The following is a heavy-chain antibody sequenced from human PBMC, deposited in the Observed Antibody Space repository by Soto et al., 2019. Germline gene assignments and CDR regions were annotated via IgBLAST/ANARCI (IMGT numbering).Heavy chain of an antibody. CDR1: GGTFSSYA. J-gene: IGHJ4*02. V-gene: IGHV1-69*01. D-gene: IGHD3-10*01. CDR2: IIPIFGTA. CDR3: ARDRYTYYYGSGSLYYFDY. Sequence: QVQLVQSGAEVKKPGSSVKVSCKASGGTFSSYAISWVRQAPGQGLEWMGGIIPIFGTANYAQKCQGRVTITADESTSTAYMELSSLRSEDTAVYYCARDRYTYYYGSGSLYYFDYWGQGTLVTVSS.